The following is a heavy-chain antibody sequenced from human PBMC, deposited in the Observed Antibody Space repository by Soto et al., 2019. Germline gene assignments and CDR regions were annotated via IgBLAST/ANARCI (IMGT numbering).Heavy chain of an antibody. CDR2: ISYDGSNK. Sequence: QVQLVESGGGVVQPGRSLRLSCAASGFTFSSYGMHWVRQATGKGLEWVAVISYDGSNKYYADSVKGRFTISRDNSKNTLDLEMNSLRAKDTAVYYGAKGYSWSQYCGQGTLVTVSS. CDR3: AKGYSWSQY. V-gene: IGHV3-30*18. J-gene: IGHJ4*02. CDR1: GFTFSSYG. D-gene: IGHD2-15*01.